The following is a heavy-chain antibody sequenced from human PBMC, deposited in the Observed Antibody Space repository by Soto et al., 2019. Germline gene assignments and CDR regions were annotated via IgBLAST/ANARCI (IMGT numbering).Heavy chain of an antibody. CDR3: ARPGAHYTPLDN. CDR1: GYTFTDYA. CDR2: INVGNGNT. Sequence: ASVKVSCKASGYTFTDYAIHWVRQAPGQGLEWMGWINVGNGNTGYSRKFQGRVTNVRDMSASTAYIEVTSLTSEDTAIYYCARPGAHYTPLDNWGQGTLVTVSS. D-gene: IGHD2-15*01. V-gene: IGHV1-3*01. J-gene: IGHJ4*02.